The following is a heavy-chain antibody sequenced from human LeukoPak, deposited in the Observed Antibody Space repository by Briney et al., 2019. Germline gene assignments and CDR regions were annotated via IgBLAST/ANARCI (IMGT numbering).Heavy chain of an antibody. V-gene: IGHV4-4*07. Sequence: HPSETLSLTCTVSGGSISSYYWSWIRQPAGKGLEWIGRIYTSGSTNYNPSLKSRVTMSVDTSKNQFSLKLSSVTAADTAVYYCARVRGARYCGGDCYYFDYWGQGTLVTVSS. D-gene: IGHD2-21*01. J-gene: IGHJ4*02. CDR3: ARVRGARYCGGDCYYFDY. CDR2: IYTSGST. CDR1: GGSISSYY.